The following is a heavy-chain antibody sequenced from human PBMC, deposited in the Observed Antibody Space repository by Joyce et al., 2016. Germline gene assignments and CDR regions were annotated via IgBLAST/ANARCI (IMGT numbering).Heavy chain of an antibody. CDR1: GYTFTSYA. CDR3: ARQVVATDDRGDYFDY. Sequence: QVQLVQSGADVKKPGASVKVSCQTSGYTFTSYAVSWLRLAPGQGLEKMGRVSGKNGDTRYSQKFQGRVIMTNDTSTSMASMELRSLDADDTGVYYCARQVVATDDRGDYFDYWGQGTLVIVSS. V-gene: IGHV1-18*04. CDR2: VSGKNGDT. J-gene: IGHJ4*02. D-gene: IGHD2-15*01.